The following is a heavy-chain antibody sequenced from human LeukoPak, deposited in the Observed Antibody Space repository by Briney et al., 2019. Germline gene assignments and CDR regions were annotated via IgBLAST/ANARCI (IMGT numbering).Heavy chain of an antibody. Sequence: GGSLRLSCAASGFTFSKAWMTWVRQAPGKGLEWVAVISYDGSKEYYADSVRGQFTISRDNSKNTLYLQMNSLRVEDTAIYYCARDQGVLWKLIKNTFDIWGQGTMVTVSS. CDR2: ISYDGSKE. CDR1: GFTFSKAW. CDR3: ARDQGVLWKLIKNTFDI. V-gene: IGHV3-30-3*01. D-gene: IGHD2-21*01. J-gene: IGHJ3*02.